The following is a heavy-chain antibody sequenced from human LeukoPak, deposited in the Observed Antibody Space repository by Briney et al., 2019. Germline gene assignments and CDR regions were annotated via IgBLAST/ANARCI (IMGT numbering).Heavy chain of an antibody. CDR3: ARRQQTGGDNGLHNWFDP. Sequence: SETLSLTCTVSDGSSSSSSWNWIRQPPAKGLEWIGDIYYSGSTKYNPSLESRVTISVDTSKNQISLKLRSVTAADTAIYYCARRQQTGGDNGLHNWFDPWGQGTLVTVSS. D-gene: IGHD2-21*01. CDR2: IYYSGST. J-gene: IGHJ5*02. CDR1: DGSSSSSS. V-gene: IGHV4-59*08.